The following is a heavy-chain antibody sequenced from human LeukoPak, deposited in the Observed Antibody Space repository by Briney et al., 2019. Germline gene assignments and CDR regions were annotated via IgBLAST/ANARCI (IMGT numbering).Heavy chain of an antibody. CDR2: IYYSGST. V-gene: IGHV4-59*01. D-gene: IGHD1-26*01. Sequence: PSETLSPTCTVSGGSISSYYWSWIRQPPGKGLEWIGYIYYSGSTNYNPSLKSRVTISVDTSKNQFSLKLSSVTAADTAVYYCARDRMNWSSFDIWGQGTMVTVSS. CDR3: ARDRMNWSSFDI. CDR1: GGSISSYY. J-gene: IGHJ3*02.